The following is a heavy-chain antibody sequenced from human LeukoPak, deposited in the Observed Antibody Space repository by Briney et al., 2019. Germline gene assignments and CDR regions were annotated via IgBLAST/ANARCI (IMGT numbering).Heavy chain of an antibody. V-gene: IGHV3-48*04. D-gene: IGHD4-23*01. J-gene: IGHJ5*02. CDR3: ARDVTYHGGDWFDP. CDR1: GLSFSRYW. Sequence: GGSLRLSCAASGLSFSRYWMTWVRQAPGKGLEWVSYISSTASSIYYADSVKGRFTISRDNAKNSLYLQMNSLRAEDTAVYYCARDVTYHGGDWFDPWGQGTLVTVSS. CDR2: ISSTASSI.